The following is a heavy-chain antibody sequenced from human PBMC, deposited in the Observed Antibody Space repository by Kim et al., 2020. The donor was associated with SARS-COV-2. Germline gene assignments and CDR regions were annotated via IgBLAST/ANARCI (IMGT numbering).Heavy chain of an antibody. CDR1: GGSISSGGYY. Sequence: SETLSLTCTVSGGSISSGGYYWSWIRQHPGKGLEWIGYIYYSGSTYSNPSLKSRVTISVDTSKNQFSLKLSSVTAADTAVYYCARDLDGYKDYWGQGTLVTVSS. V-gene: IGHV4-31*03. CDR3: ARDLDGYKDY. J-gene: IGHJ4*02. D-gene: IGHD5-12*01. CDR2: IYYSGST.